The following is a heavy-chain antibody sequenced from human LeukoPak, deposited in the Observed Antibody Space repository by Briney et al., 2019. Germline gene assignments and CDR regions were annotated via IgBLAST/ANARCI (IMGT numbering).Heavy chain of an antibody. V-gene: IGHV4-34*01. D-gene: IGHD3-10*01. J-gene: IGHJ5*01. CDR3: AKDQDYYGSGTEWFDS. Sequence: SSETLSLTCAVYGGSFSGYYWSWIREPPGKGLEWIGEINHSGSTNYNPYLKSRVTISVDTSKNQFSLKLSSVTAADTAVYYCAKDQDYYGSGTEWFDSWGQGTLVTVSS. CDR1: GGSFSGYY. CDR2: INHSGST.